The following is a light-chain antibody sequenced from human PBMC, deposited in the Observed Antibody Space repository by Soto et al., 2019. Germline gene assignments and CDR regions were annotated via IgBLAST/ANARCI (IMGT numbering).Light chain of an antibody. CDR3: QQYETFSGT. Sequence: DIQMTQSPSSVSASVGDRVTITCRASQGISSWLVWYQQKPGEAPKLLIYDASALPRGVPSRFSGSGSGTKFTLTIASLQPDDFATYYCQQYETFSGTFGPGTKVDI. CDR1: QGISSW. CDR2: DAS. J-gene: IGKJ1*01. V-gene: IGKV1-5*01.